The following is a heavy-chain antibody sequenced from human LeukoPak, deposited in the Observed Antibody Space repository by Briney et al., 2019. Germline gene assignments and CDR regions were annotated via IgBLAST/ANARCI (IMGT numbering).Heavy chain of an antibody. J-gene: IGHJ5*02. CDR3: ARGSDLASYNEIET. D-gene: IGHD2-21*01. CDR1: GFTLSNFA. CDR2: NTGRVE. Sequence: RTGGSLSLSCTASGFTLSNFAISCVRRAAGRGLEWVFGNTGRVEYYAHSVQGGFTISRDNSKNTMYLQMNSLVAEDTATYYCARGSDLASYNEIETWGQRTLVTVSS. V-gene: IGHV3-23*01.